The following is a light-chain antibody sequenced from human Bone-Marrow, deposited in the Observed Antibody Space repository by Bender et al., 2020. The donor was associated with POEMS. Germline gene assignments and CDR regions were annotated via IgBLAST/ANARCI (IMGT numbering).Light chain of an antibody. CDR1: SSNIGAHA. V-gene: IGLV1-44*01. Sequence: QSVLTQPPSASGTPGQRVTISCSGGSSNIGAHAVNWYQHLPGTAPKLLIYSSHRRPSEVPDRFSGSRSGTSASLAISGLQSEDEADYYCCSFAPSVSLSFGGGTQLTVL. J-gene: IGLJ3*02. CDR2: SSH. CDR3: CSFAPSVSLS.